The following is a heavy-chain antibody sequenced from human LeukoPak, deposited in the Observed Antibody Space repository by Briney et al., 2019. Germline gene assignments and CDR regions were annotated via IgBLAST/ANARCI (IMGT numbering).Heavy chain of an antibody. CDR2: IKQDGSEK. Sequence: GGSLRLSCAASGFTFSSYWMTWVRQAPGRGLEWVANIKQDGSEKYYVDSVNGRFTISRDNAKNSLYLQMNSLRAEDTAVYYCAREISSWYRSEGRFDPWGQGTLVTVSS. D-gene: IGHD6-13*01. CDR1: GFTFSSYW. J-gene: IGHJ5*02. V-gene: IGHV3-7*01. CDR3: AREISSWYRSEGRFDP.